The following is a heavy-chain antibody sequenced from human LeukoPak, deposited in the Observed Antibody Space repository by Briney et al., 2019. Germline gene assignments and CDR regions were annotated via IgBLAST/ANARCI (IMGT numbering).Heavy chain of an antibody. V-gene: IGHV3-21*01. J-gene: IGHJ6*03. Sequence: GGSLRLSCAASGFSFSDYNMNWVRQAPGKALEWVSSITTSSTYIYYGDSVKGRFTISRDSAKNSLYLQMNSLRAEDTAVYYCARDGMGEFYYMDVWGKGTTVTVSS. CDR2: ITTSSTYI. D-gene: IGHD3-16*01. CDR3: ARDGMGEFYYMDV. CDR1: GFSFSDYN.